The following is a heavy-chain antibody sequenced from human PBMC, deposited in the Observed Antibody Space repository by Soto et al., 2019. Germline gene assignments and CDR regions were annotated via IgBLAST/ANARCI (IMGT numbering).Heavy chain of an antibody. D-gene: IGHD3-16*02. CDR3: ARDGIWGSYRGYYYYYMDV. V-gene: IGHV1-18*01. CDR2: ISAYNGNT. Sequence: GASVKVSCKASGYTFTSYGISWVRQAPGQGLEWMGWISAYNGNTSYAQKLQGRVTMTTDTSTSTAYMELRSLRSDDTAVYYCARDGIWGSYRGYYYYYMDVWGKGTTVTVSS. CDR1: GYTFTSYG. J-gene: IGHJ6*03.